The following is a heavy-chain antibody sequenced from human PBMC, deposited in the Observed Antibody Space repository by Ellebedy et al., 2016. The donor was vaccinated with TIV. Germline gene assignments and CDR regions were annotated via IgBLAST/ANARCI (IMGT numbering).Heavy chain of an antibody. V-gene: IGHV3-23*01. CDR3: AKGRRGPTEGWFDP. J-gene: IGHJ5*02. CDR1: GFTFSSYA. D-gene: IGHD1-1*01. CDR2: ISGSGLST. Sequence: PGGSLRLSCAASGFTFSSYALSWVRQAPGKGLEWVSHISGSGLSTYYADSVKGRFTISRDNSKNTLYLQMKSLRAEDTALYHCAKGRRGPTEGWFDPWGQGTLVTVSS.